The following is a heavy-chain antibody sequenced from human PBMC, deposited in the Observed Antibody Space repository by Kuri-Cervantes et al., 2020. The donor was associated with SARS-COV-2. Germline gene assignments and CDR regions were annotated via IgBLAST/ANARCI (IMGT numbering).Heavy chain of an antibody. J-gene: IGHJ4*02. D-gene: IGHD6-13*01. CDR2: FSGTGGSS. V-gene: IGHV3-23*01. Sequence: GGSLRLSCAASGFTFSSFAMSWVRQAPGKGLEWVSTFSGTGGSSYYADSVKGRFTISRDNSKNTLYLQMNSLRAEDTAVYYCARDLSWAAAGSLDYWGQGTLVTVSS. CDR1: GFTFSSFA. CDR3: ARDLSWAAAGSLDY.